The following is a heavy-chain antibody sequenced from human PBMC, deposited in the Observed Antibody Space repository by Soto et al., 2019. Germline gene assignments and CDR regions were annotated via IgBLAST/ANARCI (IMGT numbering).Heavy chain of an antibody. V-gene: IGHV1-8*01. D-gene: IGHD6-19*01. CDR2: MNPNSGDT. CDR1: GYTFTNYD. CDR3: ATVSAWQFYFFMDV. J-gene: IGHJ6*03. Sequence: QVQLVQSGAEVKKPGASVKVSCKASGYTFTNYDINWVRQATGQGLEWMGWMNPNSGDTGYAQNFQGRVTMTRNTYISTAYMELSSLRSEYTAVYYLATVSAWQFYFFMDVWGKGTTVNVSS.